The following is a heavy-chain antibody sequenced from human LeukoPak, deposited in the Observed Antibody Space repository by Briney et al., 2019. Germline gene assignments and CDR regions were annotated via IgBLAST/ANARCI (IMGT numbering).Heavy chain of an antibody. Sequence: GGSLRLSYAASGLTFSNYAMMWLRLAPGKGLEWGSAITGSGGWTLYADSVKGRFTISRDNSKNTLYLEMSSLRVEDTAVYYCAKDPSGDYIGAFDVWSQGTMVTVSS. CDR3: AKDPSGDYIGAFDV. J-gene: IGHJ3*01. D-gene: IGHD4-17*01. CDR1: GLTFSNYA. V-gene: IGHV3-23*01. CDR2: ITGSGGWT.